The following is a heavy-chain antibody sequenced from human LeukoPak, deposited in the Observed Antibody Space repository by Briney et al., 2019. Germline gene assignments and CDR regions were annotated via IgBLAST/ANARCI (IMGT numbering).Heavy chain of an antibody. Sequence: SETLSLTCTVSGYSISSGYYWGWIRQPPGKGLEWIGSIYHSGSTYYNPSLKSRVTISVDTSKNQFSLKLSSVTAADTAVYYCARGVGGSHRYYYMDVWGKGTTVTVSS. D-gene: IGHD1-26*01. CDR2: IYHSGST. V-gene: IGHV4-38-2*02. J-gene: IGHJ6*03. CDR3: ARGVGGSHRYYYMDV. CDR1: GYSISSGYY.